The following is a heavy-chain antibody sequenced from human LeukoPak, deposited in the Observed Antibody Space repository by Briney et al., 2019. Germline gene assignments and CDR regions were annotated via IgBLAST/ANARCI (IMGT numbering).Heavy chain of an antibody. Sequence: TGGSLRLSCAASGFTFSSYSMNWVRQAPGKGLEWVSSISSSSSYIYYADSVKGRFTISRDNAKNSLHLQMNSLRAEDTAVYYCARLAAMGFDYWGQGTLVTVSS. CDR2: ISSSSSYI. V-gene: IGHV3-21*01. CDR1: GFTFSSYS. CDR3: ARLAAMGFDY. J-gene: IGHJ4*02. D-gene: IGHD5-18*01.